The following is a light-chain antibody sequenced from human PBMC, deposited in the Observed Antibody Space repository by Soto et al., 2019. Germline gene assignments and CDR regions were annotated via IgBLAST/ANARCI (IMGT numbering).Light chain of an antibody. CDR1: SSDIGAYDY. J-gene: IGLJ1*01. CDR2: EVN. CDR3: SSFPTNPPNA. Sequence: SFLTHAASLSGCPGHASTISCTGTSSDIGAYDYVSWFQQHPGKAPKLMIYEVNNRPSGVSNRFSGSKSGNTAYLTISGLQVEDDAAYFCSSFPTNPPNAFGNGNKVTVL. V-gene: IGLV2-14*01.